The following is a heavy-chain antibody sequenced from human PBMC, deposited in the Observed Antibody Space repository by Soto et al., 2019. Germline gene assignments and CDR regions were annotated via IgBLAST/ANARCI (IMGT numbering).Heavy chain of an antibody. V-gene: IGHV4-34*01. CDR1: GGSFSGYY. CDR2: INHSGST. CDR3: ARGGHCSSTSCYRNWFDP. J-gene: IGHJ5*02. Sequence: SETLSLTCAVYGGSFSGYYWSWIRQPPGKGLERIGEINHSGSTNYNPSLKSRVTISVDTSKNQFSLKLSSVTAADTAVYYCARGGHCSSTSCYRNWFDPWGQGTLVTV. D-gene: IGHD2-2*01.